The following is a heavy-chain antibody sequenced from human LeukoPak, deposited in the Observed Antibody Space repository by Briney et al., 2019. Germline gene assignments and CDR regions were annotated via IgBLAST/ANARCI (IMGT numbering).Heavy chain of an antibody. CDR3: ARGSGDQRNYYSYSSMDV. Sequence: SETLSLTCTVSGYSISSGYYWGWIRQPPGKGLEWIGSIYHSGSTYYNPSLKSRVTISVDTSKNQFSLKLSSVTAADTAVYYCARGSGDQRNYYSYSSMDVGGKGTTVTVSS. V-gene: IGHV4-38-2*02. CDR1: GYSISSGYY. D-gene: IGHD6-25*01. CDR2: IYHSGST. J-gene: IGHJ6*03.